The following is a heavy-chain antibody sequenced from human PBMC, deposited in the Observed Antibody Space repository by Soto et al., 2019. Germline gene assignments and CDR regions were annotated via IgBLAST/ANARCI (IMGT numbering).Heavy chain of an antibody. D-gene: IGHD4-17*01. Sequence: EVRLVESGGNLVQPGGSLTLSCAASGVTFSNYGMTWVRQAPGKGLEWVSHINSDGSNILYADSVKGRFTISRDNGKNSLYLQMNSLIDEDTAVYYCATDPDGALDFDYWGQGTLVSVSS. V-gene: IGHV3-48*02. J-gene: IGHJ4*02. CDR2: INSDGSNI. CDR3: ATDPDGALDFDY. CDR1: GVTFSNYG.